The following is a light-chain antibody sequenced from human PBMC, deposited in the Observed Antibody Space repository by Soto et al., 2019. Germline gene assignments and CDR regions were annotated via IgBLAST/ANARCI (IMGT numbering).Light chain of an antibody. CDR1: QSVRSW. CDR3: QQYNSYPLT. Sequence: DTQMTQSPSTLSASVGDRVTITCRASQSVRSWLAWYQQKPGKAPNLLIYKASTLESGVPSRFSGSASGTDFTLTISSLQPADFATYYCQQYNSYPLTFGQGTKLEMK. J-gene: IGKJ2*01. CDR2: KAS. V-gene: IGKV1-5*03.